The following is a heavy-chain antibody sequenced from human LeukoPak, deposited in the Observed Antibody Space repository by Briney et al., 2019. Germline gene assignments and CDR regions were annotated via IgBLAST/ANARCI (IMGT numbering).Heavy chain of an antibody. CDR1: GFTFNNYA. CDR3: ANYMTTVTTSAFDV. J-gene: IGHJ3*01. CDR2: ISGSGGST. D-gene: IGHD4-17*01. Sequence: GGSLRLSCAASGFTFNNYAMSWVRQAPGKGLEWLSGISGSGGSTYYADSVKGRFTISRDNSKNTLYLQMNSLRAEDTAVYYCANYMTTVTTSAFDVWGQGTMVTVSS. V-gene: IGHV3-23*01.